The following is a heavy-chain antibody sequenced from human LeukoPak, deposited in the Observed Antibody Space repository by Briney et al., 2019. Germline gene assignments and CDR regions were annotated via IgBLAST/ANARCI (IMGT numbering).Heavy chain of an antibody. D-gene: IGHD3-16*01. CDR3: GRSAGFVHFDH. CDR1: GGSISSYY. J-gene: IGHJ4*02. CDR2: INYYGKT. V-gene: IGHV4-39*07. Sequence: SETLSLTCTVSGGSISSYYWVWIRQPPGKGLEWIGSINYYGKTYYNPSVKSRVTISVDTSKNQFSLMVRSVTAADTAVYYCGRSAGFVHFDHWGQGTLVTVTS.